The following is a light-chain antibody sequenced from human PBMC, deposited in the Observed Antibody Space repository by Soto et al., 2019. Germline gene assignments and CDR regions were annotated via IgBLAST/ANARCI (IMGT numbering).Light chain of an antibody. V-gene: IGLV1-40*01. J-gene: IGLJ1*01. CDR2: GDN. Sequence: QSVLTQPASVSGSPGQRITISCTGSSSKIGAHYYAHWYRQLPGAAPKLLLYGDNNRPSGVPDRFSGSKSGTSASLAITGLQADDEADYYCQAYDRSRNRVFGTGTKLTVL. CDR3: QAYDRSRNRV. CDR1: SSKIGAHYY.